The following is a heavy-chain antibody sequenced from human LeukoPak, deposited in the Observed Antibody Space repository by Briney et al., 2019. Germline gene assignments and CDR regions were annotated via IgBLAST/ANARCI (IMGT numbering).Heavy chain of an antibody. CDR1: GFTFDDYG. Sequence: GGSLRLSCAACGFTFDDYGMSWVRQAPGKGLEWVSGINWNGGSTGYADSVKGRFTFSRDNAKNSLYLQMNSLRAEDTALYYCARAGSSSWYEVEYFQHWGQGTLVTVSS. CDR2: INWNGGST. D-gene: IGHD6-13*01. J-gene: IGHJ1*01. CDR3: ARAGSSSWYEVEYFQH. V-gene: IGHV3-20*04.